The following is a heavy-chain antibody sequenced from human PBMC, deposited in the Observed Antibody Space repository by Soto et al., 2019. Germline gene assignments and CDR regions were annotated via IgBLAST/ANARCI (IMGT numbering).Heavy chain of an antibody. CDR1: GFTFSDYF. CDR3: VRDSARIVVVRRVNGDNGLDP. V-gene: IGHV3-11*04. D-gene: IGHD2-2*01. Sequence: PGGSLRLSCAASGFTFSDYFMSWVRQAPGKGLEWVSFIRGSGGNIKYADSVKGRFTISRDNAKNSLYLQMNSLRAEDTALYYCVRDSARIVVVRRVNGDNGLDPWGQGTLVTVSS. CDR2: IRGSGGNI. J-gene: IGHJ5*02.